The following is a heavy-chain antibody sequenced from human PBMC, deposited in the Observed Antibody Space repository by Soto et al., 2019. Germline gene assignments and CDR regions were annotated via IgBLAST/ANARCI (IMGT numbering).Heavy chain of an antibody. J-gene: IGHJ4*02. CDR2: ISAYNGNT. Sequence: ASVKVSCKASGYTFTSYGISWVRQAPGQGLEWMGWISAYNGNTNYAQKLQGRVTMTTDTSTSTAYMELRSLRSDDTAVYYCARAGEVVVAVAAENFDYWGQGTLVTVSS. V-gene: IGHV1-18*01. CDR1: GYTFTSYG. CDR3: ARAGEVVVAVAAENFDY. D-gene: IGHD6-19*01.